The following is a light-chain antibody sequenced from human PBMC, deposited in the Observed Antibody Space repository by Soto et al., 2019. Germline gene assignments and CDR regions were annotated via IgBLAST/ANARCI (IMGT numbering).Light chain of an antibody. CDR1: QSVGSC. J-gene: IGKJ2*01. CDR3: QQCSNWPPYT. Sequence: EIVFTQSPATLPLSQGERATLSCRASQSVGSCLAWYQHRPGQAPRLLIYDASNRAAGVPARFSGSGSGTDFTLTISSLEPEDFAVYYCQQCSNWPPYTFGQGTKVDIK. V-gene: IGKV3-11*01. CDR2: DAS.